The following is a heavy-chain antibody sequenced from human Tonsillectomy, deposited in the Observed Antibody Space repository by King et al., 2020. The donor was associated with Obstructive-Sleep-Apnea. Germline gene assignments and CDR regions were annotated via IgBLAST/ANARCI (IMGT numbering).Heavy chain of an antibody. V-gene: IGHV3-33*01. D-gene: IGHD3-10*01. Sequence: VQLVESGGGVVQPGRSLRLSCAASGFIFSSYGMHWVRQAPGKGLEGVAVIWYDGSNKYYADSVKGRFTISRDNSKNTLYLQMNSLRGEDTAVYYCARDKGYGSGPRSSEFYYGMDVWGQGTTVTVSS. CDR3: ARDKGYGSGPRSSEFYYGMDV. CDR1: GFIFSSYG. J-gene: IGHJ6*02. CDR2: IWYDGSNK.